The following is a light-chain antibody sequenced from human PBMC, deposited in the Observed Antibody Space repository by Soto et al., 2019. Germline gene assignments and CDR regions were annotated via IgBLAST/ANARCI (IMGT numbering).Light chain of an antibody. J-gene: IGKJ5*01. CDR3: QQRQYWPPIT. CDR1: QSVSSY. CDR2: DTS. V-gene: IGKV3-11*01. Sequence: EIVLTQSPGTLSLSPVEIATLSCMASQSVSSYLAWYQQKPGQAPRLLIYDTSNRATGVPARFSGSGSGTDFTLTISSLEPEDCAIYYCQQRQYWPPITFGQGTRLEIK.